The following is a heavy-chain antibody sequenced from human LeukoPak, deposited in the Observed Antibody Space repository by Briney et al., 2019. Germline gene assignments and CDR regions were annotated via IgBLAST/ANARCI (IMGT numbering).Heavy chain of an antibody. J-gene: IGHJ4*02. V-gene: IGHV5-51*01. CDR2: IYPGDSDT. Sequence: GESLKISCKGSGYSFTSYWIGWVRQMTGKGLELMGIIYPGDSDTRYSPSFQGQVTISADKSISTAYLQWSSLKASDTAMYYCARAPANYDFWSGYYLDYWGQGTLVTVSS. CDR3: ARAPANYDFWSGYYLDY. CDR1: GYSFTSYW. D-gene: IGHD3-3*01.